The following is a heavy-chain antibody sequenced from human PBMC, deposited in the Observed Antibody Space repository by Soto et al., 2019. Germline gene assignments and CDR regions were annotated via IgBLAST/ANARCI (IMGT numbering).Heavy chain of an antibody. J-gene: IGHJ3*02. CDR1: GGSISSYY. Sequence: QVQLQESGPGLVKPSETLSLTCTVSGGSISSYYWSWIRQPPGKGLEWIGYIYYSGSTNYNPSLKSRVTIAVDTSKDQFALKLSSVTAADTAVYYCARYSGGWGNDAFDIWGQGTMVTVSS. V-gene: IGHV4-59*01. CDR3: ARYSGGWGNDAFDI. CDR2: IYYSGST. D-gene: IGHD6-19*01.